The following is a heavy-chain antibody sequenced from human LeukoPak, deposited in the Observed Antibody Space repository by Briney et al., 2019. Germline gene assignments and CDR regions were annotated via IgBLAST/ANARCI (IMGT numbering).Heavy chain of an antibody. CDR3: ARHRMAPKNRYYYYYMDV. J-gene: IGHJ6*03. V-gene: IGHV4-61*02. D-gene: IGHD1-14*01. CDR2: IYTSGTT. CDR1: GGSVRRGNYY. Sequence: PSQTLSLTCTVSGGSVRRGNYYWTWIRQPAGSGLEWIGRIYTSGTTDYNPSLRTRVTISVDASRNQFSLNLSSVTAADTAVYYCARHRMAPKNRYYYYYMDVWGKGTTVTVSS.